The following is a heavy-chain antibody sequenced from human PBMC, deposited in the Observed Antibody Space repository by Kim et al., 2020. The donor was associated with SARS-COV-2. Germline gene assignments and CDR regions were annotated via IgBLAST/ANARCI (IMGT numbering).Heavy chain of an antibody. CDR1: GFIFNNHG. CDR3: AKASNIFFLYNSMSAFEY. Sequence: GGSLRLSCAASGFIFNNHGMHWVRQAPGKGLEWVAFISYEGSRNYYAESVKGRFTISRDGSRSSLHLHMGSLRADDTAVYYCAKASNIFFLYNSMSAFEYWGQGTLVTVSS. V-gene: IGHV3-30*18. D-gene: IGHD1-20*01. CDR2: ISYEGSRN. J-gene: IGHJ4*02.